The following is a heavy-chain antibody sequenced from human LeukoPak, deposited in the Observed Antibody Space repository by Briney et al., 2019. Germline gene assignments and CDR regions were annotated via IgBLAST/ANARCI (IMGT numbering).Heavy chain of an antibody. CDR3: AKASYSDYYEPVFDY. J-gene: IGHJ4*02. D-gene: IGHD4-11*01. CDR2: SNWNGGSI. Sequence: GGSLRLSCAASGFTFDDYAMHWVRQAPGKGLEWVSGSNWNGGSIGYADSVKGRFTISRDNAKNSLNLQMSSLRAEDTALYFCAKASYSDYYEPVFDYWGQGTLVTVSS. CDR1: GFTFDDYA. V-gene: IGHV3-9*01.